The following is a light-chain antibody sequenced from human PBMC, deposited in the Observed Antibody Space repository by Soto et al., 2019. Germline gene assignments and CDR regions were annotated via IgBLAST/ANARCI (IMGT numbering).Light chain of an antibody. CDR2: EGI. Sequence: QSALTQPASVSGSPGQSITISCSGTSSNIGGYNVVSWYQQHPGKAPKVIVYEGIKRPSGVSDRFSGSTSGSKASLSISGLQAEDEAEYCGGSYVGATTYVFGSGTKLTVL. V-gene: IGLV2-23*01. J-gene: IGLJ1*01. CDR3: GSYVGATTYV. CDR1: SSNIGGYNV.